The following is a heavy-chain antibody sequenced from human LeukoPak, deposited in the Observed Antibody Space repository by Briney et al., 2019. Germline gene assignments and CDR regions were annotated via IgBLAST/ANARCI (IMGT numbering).Heavy chain of an antibody. CDR2: ISTYNGNT. V-gene: IGHV1-18*01. J-gene: IGHJ4*02. Sequence: GASVEVSCKASGYTFSSYGISWVRQAPGQGLEWMGWISTYNGNTNYAQKLQGRVTMTTDTSTSTAYMDLRSLRSDDTAVYYCARVSGGWYSDYWGQGTLVTVSS. CDR1: GYTFSSYG. D-gene: IGHD6-19*01. CDR3: ARVSGGWYSDY.